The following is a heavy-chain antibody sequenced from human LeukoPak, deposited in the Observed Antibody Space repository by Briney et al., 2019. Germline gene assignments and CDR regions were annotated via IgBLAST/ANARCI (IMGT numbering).Heavy chain of an antibody. CDR3: ARVHFSSSYWDY. CDR1: GFTFSNYW. CDR2: VKQDVNVK. Sequence: GGSLRLSCAASGFTFSNYWMNWVRQAPGKGLEWVASVKQDVNVKYYADSAKGRFTISRDNAKNSLYLQMNSQRAEDTAVYYCARVHFSSSYWDYWGQGTLVTVSS. D-gene: IGHD6-13*01. J-gene: IGHJ4*02. V-gene: IGHV3-7*01.